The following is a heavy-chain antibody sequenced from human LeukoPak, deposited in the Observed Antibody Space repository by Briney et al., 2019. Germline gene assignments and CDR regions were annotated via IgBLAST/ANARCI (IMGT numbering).Heavy chain of an antibody. V-gene: IGHV3-48*03. CDR2: ISSSGSTI. J-gene: IGHJ4*02. CDR3: ANEVEDYVWGSYRYGLDY. Sequence: PGGSLRLSCAASGFTFSSYEMNWVRQAPGKGLEWVSYISSSGSTIYYADSVKGRFTISRDNSKNTLYLQMNSLRAEDTAVYYCANEVEDYVWGSYRYGLDYWGQGTLVTVSS. CDR1: GFTFSSYE. D-gene: IGHD3-16*02.